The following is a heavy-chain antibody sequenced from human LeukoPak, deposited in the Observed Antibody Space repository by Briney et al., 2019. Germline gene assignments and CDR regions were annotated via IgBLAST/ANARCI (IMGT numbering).Heavy chain of an antibody. CDR3: ARLSVRGAWVDY. J-gene: IGHJ4*02. Sequence: SETLSLTCTVSGGSISSSNYYWGWIRQPPGKGLEWIGSIYYSGSTYYNPSLKSRVTISVDTSKNRFSLNLSSVTAADTAVYYCARLSVRGAWVDYWGQGTLVTVSS. D-gene: IGHD3-10*01. CDR2: IYYSGST. CDR1: GGSISSSNYY. V-gene: IGHV4-39*01.